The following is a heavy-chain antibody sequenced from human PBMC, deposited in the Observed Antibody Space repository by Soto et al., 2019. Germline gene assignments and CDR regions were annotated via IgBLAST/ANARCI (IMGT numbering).Heavy chain of an antibody. J-gene: IGHJ3*01. CDR1: GGSISSYY. Sequence: LTCTVSGGSISSYYWSWIRQPPGKGLEWIGYIYYSGSTNNNPSLKSRVTISVDTSKNQFSLKLSSVTAADTAVYYCARVWGGAFDFWGQGTMVTVSS. CDR2: IYYSGST. V-gene: IGHV4-59*01. CDR3: ARVWGGAFDF. D-gene: IGHD3-10*01.